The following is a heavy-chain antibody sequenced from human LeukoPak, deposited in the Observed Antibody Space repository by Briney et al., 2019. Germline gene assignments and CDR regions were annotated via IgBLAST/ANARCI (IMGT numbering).Heavy chain of an antibody. CDR3: ARASSGWVVYYYYYMDV. V-gene: IGHV3-48*04. CDR1: GFTFSSYA. D-gene: IGHD6-19*01. CDR2: ISSSGSTI. Sequence: PGGSLRLSCAASGFTFSSYAMHWVRQAPGKGLEWVSYISSSGSTIYYADSVKGRFTISRDNAKNSLYLQMNSLRAEDTAVYYCARASSGWVVYYYYYMDVWGKGTTVTISS. J-gene: IGHJ6*03.